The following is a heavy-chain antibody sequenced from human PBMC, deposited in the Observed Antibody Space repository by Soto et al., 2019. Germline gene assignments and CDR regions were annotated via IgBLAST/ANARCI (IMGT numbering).Heavy chain of an antibody. D-gene: IGHD3-16*01. J-gene: IGHJ4*02. Sequence: GGSLRLSCAASGFTFSSYGMHWVRQAPGKGLEWVAVISYDGSNRYYADSVKGRFTISRDNSKNTLYLQMNSLRAEDTAVYYCDRLTSYYFDYWGQGTLVTVSS. V-gene: IGHV3-30*03. CDR1: GFTFSSYG. CDR2: ISYDGSNR. CDR3: DRLTSYYFDY.